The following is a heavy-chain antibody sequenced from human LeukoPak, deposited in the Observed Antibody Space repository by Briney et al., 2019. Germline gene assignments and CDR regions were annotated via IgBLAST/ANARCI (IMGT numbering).Heavy chain of an antibody. V-gene: IGHV4-59*01. CDR3: ARGTMITFGGAFDAFDI. CDR2: IYYSGST. J-gene: IGHJ3*02. D-gene: IGHD3-16*01. CDR1: GGSISSYH. Sequence: SETLSLTCTVSGGSISSYHWSWIRQPPGKGLEGIGYIYYSGSTNYNPSLKSRVTISVDTSKNQFSLKLSPVTAANTAVYYCARGTMITFGGAFDAFDIWGQGTMVTVSS.